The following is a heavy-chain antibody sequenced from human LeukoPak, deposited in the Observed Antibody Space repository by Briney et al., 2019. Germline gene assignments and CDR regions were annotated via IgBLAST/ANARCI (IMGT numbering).Heavy chain of an antibody. V-gene: IGHV3-7*01. J-gene: IGHJ4*02. CDR3: ARDRGWGLRFLDY. CDR1: GFTLSSYW. Sequence: PGGSLRLSCAASGFTLSSYWMTWVRQAPGKGLEWVANIKQDGSEKYYVDSVKGRFTISRDNAKNSLYVQMNSLRAEDTAVYYCARDRGWGLRFLDYWGQGTLVTVCS. CDR2: IKQDGSEK. D-gene: IGHD3-3*01.